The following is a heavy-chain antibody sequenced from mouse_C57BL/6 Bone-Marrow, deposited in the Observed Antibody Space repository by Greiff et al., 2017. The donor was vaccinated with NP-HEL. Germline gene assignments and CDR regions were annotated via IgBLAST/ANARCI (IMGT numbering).Heavy chain of an antibody. CDR2: IDPENGDT. Sequence: VQLQQSGAELVRPGASVKLSCTASGFNIKDDYMHWVKQRPEQGLEWIGWIDPENGDTEYASKFQGKATITADTSSNTAYLQLSSLTSEDTAVYYCTTSYDGYSYWYFDVWGTGTTVTVSS. D-gene: IGHD2-3*01. CDR1: GFNIKDDY. J-gene: IGHJ1*03. V-gene: IGHV14-4*01. CDR3: TTSYDGYSYWYFDV.